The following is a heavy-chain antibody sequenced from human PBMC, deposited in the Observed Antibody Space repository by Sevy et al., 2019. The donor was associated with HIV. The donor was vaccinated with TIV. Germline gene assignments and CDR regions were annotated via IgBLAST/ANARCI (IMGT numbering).Heavy chain of an antibody. V-gene: IGHV3-11*01. D-gene: IGHD6-13*01. Sequence: GGSLRLSCAASGFTFSDYYMSWIRQAPGKGLEWVSYISSSVSTIYYADSVKGLFTISRDNAKNSLYLQMNSQRAEDMAVYYCARRSQLDQYYYYYYMDVWGKGTTVTVSS. CDR3: ARRSQLDQYYYYYYMDV. CDR1: GFTFSDYY. CDR2: ISSSVSTI. J-gene: IGHJ6*03.